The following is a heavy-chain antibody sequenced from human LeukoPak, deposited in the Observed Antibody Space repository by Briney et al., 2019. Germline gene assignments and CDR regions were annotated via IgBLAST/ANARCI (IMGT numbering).Heavy chain of an antibody. Sequence: SETLSLTCTVSGGSISSSIYYWGWIRQPPGKGLEWIGSIYYSGSTYYNPSLKSRVTISVDTSKNQFSLKLSSVTAADTAVYYCARPADYDILTGYRYWGQGTLVTVSS. J-gene: IGHJ4*02. V-gene: IGHV4-39*01. D-gene: IGHD3-9*01. CDR2: IYYSGST. CDR3: ARPADYDILTGYRY. CDR1: GGSISSSIYY.